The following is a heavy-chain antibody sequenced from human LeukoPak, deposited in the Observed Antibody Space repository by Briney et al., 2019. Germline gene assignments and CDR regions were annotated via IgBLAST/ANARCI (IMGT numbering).Heavy chain of an antibody. CDR1: GFTFSSYS. CDR2: ISGNGGDT. D-gene: IGHD4-23*01. Sequence: GGTLTLSCAASGFTFSSYSMSWVRQASGKGLEWVSVISGNGGDTFYADSVKGRFTISRDNAKNSLYLQMNSLRAEDTAVYYCARDLSDYGGNSDYWGQGTLVTVSS. V-gene: IGHV3-23*01. J-gene: IGHJ4*02. CDR3: ARDLSDYGGNSDY.